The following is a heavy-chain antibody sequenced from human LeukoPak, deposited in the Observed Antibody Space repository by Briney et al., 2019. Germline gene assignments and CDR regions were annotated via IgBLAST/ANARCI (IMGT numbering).Heavy chain of an antibody. CDR1: GYTFTGYY. V-gene: IGHV1-2*02. CDR3: AKPHYYYDSSGYGY. CDR2: INPNSGGT. Sequence: GASVKVSCKASGYTFTGYYMHWVRQAPGQGLEWMGWINPNSGGTNYAQEFQGRVTMTRDTSISTAYMELSRLRSDDTAVYYCAKPHYYYDSSGYGYWGQGTLVTVSS. D-gene: IGHD3-22*01. J-gene: IGHJ4*02.